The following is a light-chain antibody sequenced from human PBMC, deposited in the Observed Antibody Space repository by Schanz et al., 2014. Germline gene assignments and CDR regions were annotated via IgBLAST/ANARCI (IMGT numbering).Light chain of an antibody. V-gene: IGLV2-14*03. J-gene: IGLJ3*02. CDR1: SSDVGGYNY. CDR3: SSYTSSSTRV. CDR2: DVR. Sequence: QSALTQPASVSGSPGQAITISCTGTSSDVGGYNYVSWYQQHPGKAPKLMIYDVRSRPSGVSNRFSGSKSGNTASLTISGLQAEDEADYYCSSYTSSSTRVFGGGTKLTVL.